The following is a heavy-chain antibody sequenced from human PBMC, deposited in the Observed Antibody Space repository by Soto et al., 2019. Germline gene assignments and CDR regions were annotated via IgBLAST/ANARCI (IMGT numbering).Heavy chain of an antibody. V-gene: IGHV1-69*12. CDR2: IIPMFGTA. D-gene: IGHD5-18*01. Sequence: QVQLVQSGAEVKKPESSVKVSCKAPGGTFSTYAISWVRQAPGQGLEGMGGIIPMFGTANYAQRLQDRDTITADESTNTVYMELSSLRSEDTAVYFCASGIQLWLRRINNGYSGWGQGTLVTVSS. J-gene: IGHJ4*02. CDR1: GGTFSTYA. CDR3: ASGIQLWLRRINNGYSG.